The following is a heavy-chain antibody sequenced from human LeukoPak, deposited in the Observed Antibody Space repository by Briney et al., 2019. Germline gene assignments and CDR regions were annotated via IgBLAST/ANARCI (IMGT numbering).Heavy chain of an antibody. CDR2: IRTSVGGI. J-gene: IGHJ4*02. Sequence: GGSLRLSCAASGFTFSRYSVNWVRQAPGKGLEWVAYIRTSVGGIYYADSVKGRFTISTDTAKNSLYLEMNNLRDGDTAVYYCARDDSWAFDYWGQGTLVTV. D-gene: IGHD2-21*02. V-gene: IGHV3-48*02. CDR3: ARDDSWAFDY. CDR1: GFTFSRYS.